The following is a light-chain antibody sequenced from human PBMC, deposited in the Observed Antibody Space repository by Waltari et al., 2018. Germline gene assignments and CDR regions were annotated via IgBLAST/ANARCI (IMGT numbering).Light chain of an antibody. V-gene: IGLV8-61*01. CDR1: SGSVSTNYS. J-gene: IGLJ3*02. Sequence: QTVVTQEPSFSVSPGGTVTLPCGLRSGSVSTNYSPSWYQQTPGQAPRPLIYSTDTRSSGVPDRFSGSILGNKAVLTITGAQAHDEADYHCVLYMGGAVLFGGGTKLTVL. CDR2: STD. CDR3: VLYMGGAVL.